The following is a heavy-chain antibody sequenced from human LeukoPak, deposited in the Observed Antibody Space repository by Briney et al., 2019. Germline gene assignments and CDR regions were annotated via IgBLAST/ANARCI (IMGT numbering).Heavy chain of an antibody. CDR1: GYTFTSYG. D-gene: IGHD6-13*01. Sequence: ASVKVSCKASGYTFTSYGISWVRQAPGQGLEWMGWITPIFGTANYAQKFQGRVTITTDESTSTAYMELSSLRSEDTAVYYCARAGSSWYDRQIDYWGQGTLVTVSS. CDR3: ARAGSSWYDRQIDY. CDR2: ITPIFGTA. V-gene: IGHV1-69*05. J-gene: IGHJ4*02.